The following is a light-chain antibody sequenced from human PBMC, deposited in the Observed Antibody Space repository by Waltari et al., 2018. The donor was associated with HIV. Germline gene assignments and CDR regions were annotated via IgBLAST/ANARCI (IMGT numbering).Light chain of an antibody. Sequence: QSALTQPASVSGSPGQSITIPCTGTSSDGGNYNLVSWYHQHPGKAPKLIIYEAIKRPSGVSNRISSSKSGNTASLTISGLQAEDEADYYCCSYGGSSTWVFGGGTKVTVL. CDR2: EAI. V-gene: IGLV2-23*01. CDR1: SSDGGNYNL. J-gene: IGLJ3*02. CDR3: CSYGGSSTWV.